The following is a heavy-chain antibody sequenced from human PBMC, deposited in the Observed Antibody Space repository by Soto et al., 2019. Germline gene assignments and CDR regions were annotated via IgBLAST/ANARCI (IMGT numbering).Heavy chain of an antibody. CDR3: TREDY. J-gene: IGHJ4*02. Sequence: VHLVESGGGVVQPGKSLTLSCAASGFSFSNYPMHWVRMAPAKGLEWVAFILNDGKEKQYADSVKRRFTISRDNSKNTLYLEMNSLRAEDSAVYYCTREDYWGQGTLVTVSS. V-gene: IGHV3-30*04. CDR1: GFSFSNYP. CDR2: ILNDGKEK.